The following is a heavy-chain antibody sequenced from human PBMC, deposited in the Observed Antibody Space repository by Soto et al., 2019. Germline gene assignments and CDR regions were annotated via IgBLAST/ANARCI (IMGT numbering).Heavy chain of an antibody. J-gene: IGHJ5*02. D-gene: IGHD3-3*01. CDR2: NSGDGPRT. CDR3: VKDLRPIRGWFGP. Sequence: GGSLRLSCATSGLNFYIYAMSCVRQAPGRLLEWVSGNSGDGPRTYYGDSVNGRLTISRDNSTQTVLLQMNSLRAEDTALYYFVKDLRPIRGWFGPWGQGTRVTVSS. V-gene: IGHV3-23*01. CDR1: GLNFYIYA.